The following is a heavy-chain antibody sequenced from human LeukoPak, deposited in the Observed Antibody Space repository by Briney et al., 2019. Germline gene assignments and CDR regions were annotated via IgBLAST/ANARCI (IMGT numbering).Heavy chain of an antibody. CDR2: ISYDGSNK. D-gene: IGHD4-17*01. J-gene: IGHJ4*02. V-gene: IGHV3-30-3*01. CDR1: GFTFSSYA. CDR3: ARAVTTDFDY. Sequence: GRSLRLSCAASGFTFSSYAMHWVRQAPGKGLEWVAVISYDGSNKYYADSVKGRFTISRDNSKNTLYLQMNCLRAEDTAVYYCARAVTTDFDYWGQGTLVTVSS.